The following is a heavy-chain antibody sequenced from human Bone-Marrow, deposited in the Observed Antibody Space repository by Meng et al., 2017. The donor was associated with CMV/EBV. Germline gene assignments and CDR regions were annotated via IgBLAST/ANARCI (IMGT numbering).Heavy chain of an antibody. CDR1: GGTFSSYA. CDR3: ARDLGDYDSSGPSRDGMDV. J-gene: IGHJ6*02. Sequence: SVKVSCKASGGTFSSYAISWVRQAPGQGLEWMGGIIPIFGTANYAQKFQGRVTITTDESTSTAYMELSSLRSEDTAVYYCARDLGDYDSSGPSRDGMDVWGQGTTVTVSS. CDR2: IIPIFGTA. D-gene: IGHD3-22*01. V-gene: IGHV1-69*05.